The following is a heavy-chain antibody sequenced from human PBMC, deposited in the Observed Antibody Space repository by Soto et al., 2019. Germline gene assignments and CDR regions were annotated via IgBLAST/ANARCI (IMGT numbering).Heavy chain of an antibody. D-gene: IGHD3-16*01. CDR2: ISAYNGNT. Sequence: ASVKVSCKASGYTFTSYGISWVRQAPGQGLEWMGWISAYNGNTNYAQKLQGRVTMTTDTSTSTAYMELRRLRSDDTAVYYCARAQGRLLGSPPGLWGQGILVTVSS. V-gene: IGHV1-18*04. CDR1: GYTFTSYG. CDR3: ARAQGRLLGSPPGL. J-gene: IGHJ4*02.